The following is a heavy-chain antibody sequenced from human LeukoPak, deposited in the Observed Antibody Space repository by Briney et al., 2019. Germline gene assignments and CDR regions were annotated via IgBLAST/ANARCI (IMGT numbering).Heavy chain of an antibody. Sequence: GGSLRLSCAASGLTFSNAWMSWVRQAPGKGLEWVSAISGSGGSTYYADSVKGRFTISRDNSKNTLYLQMNSLRAEDTAVYYCAKSNIVVVPAAPFDYWGQGTLVTVSS. V-gene: IGHV3-23*01. CDR2: ISGSGGST. CDR3: AKSNIVVVPAAPFDY. D-gene: IGHD2-2*01. CDR1: GLTFSNAW. J-gene: IGHJ4*02.